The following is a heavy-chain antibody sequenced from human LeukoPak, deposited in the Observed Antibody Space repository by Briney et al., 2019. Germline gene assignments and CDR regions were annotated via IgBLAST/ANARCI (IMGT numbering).Heavy chain of an antibody. Sequence: SVKVSCKASGGTFSSYAISWVRQAPGQGLEWMGGIIPIFGTANYAQKFQGRVTITADESTSTAYMELSSLRSEDTAVYYCARVGVGVSTFFDYWGQGTLVTVSS. CDR2: IIPIFGTA. D-gene: IGHD1-26*01. V-gene: IGHV1-69*01. CDR3: ARVGVGVSTFFDY. J-gene: IGHJ4*02. CDR1: GGTFSSYA.